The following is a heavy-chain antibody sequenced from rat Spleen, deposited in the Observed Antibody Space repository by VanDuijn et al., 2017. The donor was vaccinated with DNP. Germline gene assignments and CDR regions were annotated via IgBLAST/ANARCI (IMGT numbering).Heavy chain of an antibody. CDR2: ISDSGGFT. Sequence: EVQLVESGGGLVQPGRSLKLSCAASGFTFSNYGMHWIRQAPTKGLEWVASISDSGGFTCYRDSVKGRFTISRDNAKSTLYLQMDSLRSEDTATYYCASDEGVGAPFDYWGQGVMVTVSS. CDR1: GFTFSNYG. D-gene: IGHD1-11*01. CDR3: ASDEGVGAPFDY. J-gene: IGHJ2*01. V-gene: IGHV5-19*01.